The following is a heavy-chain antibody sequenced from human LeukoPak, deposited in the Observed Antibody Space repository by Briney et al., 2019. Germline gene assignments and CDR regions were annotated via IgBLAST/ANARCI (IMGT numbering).Heavy chain of an antibody. J-gene: IGHJ4*02. CDR3: ARAGSHWHYVY. Sequence: GGSLRLSCAASELTSSTSWMSWVRQSPTKRLEWVANIKQDGSERYYVDSVKGRFTISRDNAKNSLSLQMNNLRVEDTAVYYCARAGSHWHYVYWGQGTVVTVSS. D-gene: IGHD3-10*01. CDR2: IKQDGSER. CDR1: ELTSSTSW. V-gene: IGHV3-7*01.